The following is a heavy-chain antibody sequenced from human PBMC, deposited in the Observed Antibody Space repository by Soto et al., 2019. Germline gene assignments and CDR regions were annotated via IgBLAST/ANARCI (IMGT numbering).Heavy chain of an antibody. V-gene: IGHV3-73*01. J-gene: IGHJ6*02. Sequence: GGSLRLSCAASGFTFGASALQWVRQASGKGLEWLGRIGSRGESYATTYDVSVKGRFTISRDDSKKTAYLQMNSLESEDTAVYYCAKDSRWLVQNYYYYALDVWGQGTTVTVSS. CDR3: AKDSRWLVQNYYYYALDV. CDR2: IGSRGESYAT. CDR1: GFTFGASA. D-gene: IGHD6-19*01.